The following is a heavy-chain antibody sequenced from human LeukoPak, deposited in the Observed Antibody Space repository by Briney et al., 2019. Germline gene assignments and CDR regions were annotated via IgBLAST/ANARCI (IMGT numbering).Heavy chain of an antibody. J-gene: IGHJ4*02. D-gene: IGHD6-13*01. V-gene: IGHV1-18*01. CDR2: ISAYNGNT. CDR3: ARDQSSSWYDY. CDR1: GYTFSNYS. Sequence: ASVKVSCKASGYTFSNYSIGWVRQAPGQGLEWMGWISAYNGNTNYAQKLQGRVTMTTDTSTSTAYVELRSLRSDDTAVYYCARDQSSSWYDYWGQGTLVTVSS.